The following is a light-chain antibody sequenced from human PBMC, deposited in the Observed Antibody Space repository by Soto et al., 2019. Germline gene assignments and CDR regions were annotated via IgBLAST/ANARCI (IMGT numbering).Light chain of an antibody. CDR3: MQSQQSPPT. CDR1: QSILQSNGYNY. V-gene: IGKV2-28*01. Sequence: DLVMTQSPLSLPVTPGEPASISCSSSQSILQSNGYNYLDWYLQKPGQSPPLLIYFGSYRASGGPDRFSGSGSGTDFTLKIRRVEAEDVGVYYCMQSQQSPPTFGQGTKVEI. J-gene: IGKJ1*01. CDR2: FGS.